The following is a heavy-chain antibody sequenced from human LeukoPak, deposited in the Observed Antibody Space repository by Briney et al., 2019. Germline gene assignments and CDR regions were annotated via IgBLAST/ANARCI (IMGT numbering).Heavy chain of an antibody. CDR2: ISYDGSNK. CDR3: ARGGYYYDSSGYYHFDY. Sequence: PGRSLRLSCAASGFTFSSYAMHWVRQAPGKGLEWVAVISYDGSNKYYADSVKGRFTISRDNSKNTLYLQMNSLRAEDTAVYYCARGGYYYDSSGYYHFDYWGQGTLVTVSS. D-gene: IGHD3-22*01. CDR1: GFTFSSYA. J-gene: IGHJ4*02. V-gene: IGHV3-30-3*01.